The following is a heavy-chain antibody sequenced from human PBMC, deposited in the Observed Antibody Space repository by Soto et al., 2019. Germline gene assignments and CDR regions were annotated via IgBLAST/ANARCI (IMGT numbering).Heavy chain of an antibody. CDR1: GYTFTSYA. CDR3: ARDVTTVTKYYFDY. Sequence: QVQLVQSGAEVKKPGASVKVSCKASGYTFTSYAMHWVRQAPGLRLEWMGWINAGNGNTKYSQKFQGRVTITRDTSASTAYMELSSLRSEDTAVYYCARDVTTVTKYYFDYWGQGTLVTVSS. CDR2: INAGNGNT. D-gene: IGHD4-4*01. J-gene: IGHJ4*02. V-gene: IGHV1-3*01.